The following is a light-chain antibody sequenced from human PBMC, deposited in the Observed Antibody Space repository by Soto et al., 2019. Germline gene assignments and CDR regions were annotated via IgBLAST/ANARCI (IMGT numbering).Light chain of an antibody. CDR3: QQYYSYPF. V-gene: IGKV1-8*01. CDR1: QGISSY. CDR2: AAS. Sequence: AIRMTQSPSSPSASTGDRVTITCRASQGISSYLAWYQQKPGKAPKLLIYAASTLQSGLPSRFSGSGSGTDFTLTISCLQSEDFATYYCQQYYSYPFFDQGTRLEIK. J-gene: IGKJ5*01.